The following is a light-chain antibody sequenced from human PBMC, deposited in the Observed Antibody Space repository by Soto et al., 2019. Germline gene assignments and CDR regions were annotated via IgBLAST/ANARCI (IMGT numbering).Light chain of an antibody. CDR1: QSVSNNY. J-gene: IGKJ1*01. Sequence: EIVFTQSPGTLSPSPGERATLAGRASQSVSNNYLAWYQQKPGQAPRLLIYGASNRATGIPDRFSGSGSGTDFTLTITRLEPEDFAVYYCQQYGSSGTFGQGTKVDIK. V-gene: IGKV3-20*01. CDR2: GAS. CDR3: QQYGSSGT.